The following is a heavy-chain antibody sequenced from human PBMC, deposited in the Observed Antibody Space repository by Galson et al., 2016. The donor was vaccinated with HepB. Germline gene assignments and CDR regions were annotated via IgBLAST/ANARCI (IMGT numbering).Heavy chain of an antibody. CDR1: GFTFRDHW. D-gene: IGHD3-16*01. Sequence: SLRLSCAASGFTFRDHWMNWVRQAPGKGLEWVAIIKHDGKEKHYAASVTGRFTISRDNGDNSLYLQMHSLRVEDTAVYYCARDVPSDSWGAFDIWGQGTMVTVSS. J-gene: IGHJ3*02. CDR2: IKHDGKEK. CDR3: ARDVPSDSWGAFDI. V-gene: IGHV3-7*03.